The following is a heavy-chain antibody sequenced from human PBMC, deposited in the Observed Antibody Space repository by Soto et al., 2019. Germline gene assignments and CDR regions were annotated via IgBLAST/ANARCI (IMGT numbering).Heavy chain of an antibody. V-gene: IGHV3-15*01. D-gene: IGHD3-10*01. CDR2: IKTKSDRGTT. CDR1: GFTFSSAW. CDR3: STSGTPFQH. Sequence: DVQLVESGGGLVEPGGSLRLSCSASGFTFSSAWMSWVRQAPGKGLEWVGRIKTKSDRGTTDYAAPVNGRFAISRDDSKNTVYLQMNSLKTEDTAMYYCSTSGTPFQHWGQGALVTVSS. J-gene: IGHJ1*01.